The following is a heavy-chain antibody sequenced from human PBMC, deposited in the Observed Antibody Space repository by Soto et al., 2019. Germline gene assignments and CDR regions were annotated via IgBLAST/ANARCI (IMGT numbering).Heavy chain of an antibody. Sequence: QVQLQESGPGLVKPSQILSLTYTASGGSVSSGGYFWNLIRQHPGKGLEWIGYIYYSGVTYYNPSLKSRVAISVDTSKNQFSLRLSSVTAADTAVYYCAREPSIWGQGTLVTVSS. V-gene: IGHV4-31*03. CDR3: AREPSI. CDR1: GGSVSSGGYF. CDR2: IYYSGVT. J-gene: IGHJ4*02.